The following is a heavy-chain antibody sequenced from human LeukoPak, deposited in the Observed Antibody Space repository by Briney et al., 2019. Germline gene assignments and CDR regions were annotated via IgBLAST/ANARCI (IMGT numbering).Heavy chain of an antibody. Sequence: GGSLRLSCAASGFTFSSYAMSWVRQAPVKGLEWVSAISDSGGSTYYADSVKGRFTISRDNSKNTLYLQMNSLRAGDTAVYYCARERSRGSSAIGAFDIWGQGTMVTVSS. CDR3: ARERSRGSSAIGAFDI. CDR2: ISDSGGST. V-gene: IGHV3-23*01. J-gene: IGHJ3*02. D-gene: IGHD1-26*01. CDR1: GFTFSSYA.